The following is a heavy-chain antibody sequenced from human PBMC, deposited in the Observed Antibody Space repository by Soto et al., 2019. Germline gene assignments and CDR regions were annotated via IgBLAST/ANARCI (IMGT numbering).Heavy chain of an antibody. CDR1: GGSFSGYY. V-gene: IGHV4-34*01. CDR2: INHSGST. CDR3: ARLNGYCVSTSCHGYYGMDV. Sequence: SETLSLTCAVYGGSFSGYYWTWIRQPPGTGLEWIGEINHSGSTNYNPSLKSRVTISVDTSMNEFSLRLSSVTAADTAVYYCARLNGYCVSTSCHGYYGMDVWGQGTTVT. D-gene: IGHD2-2*03. J-gene: IGHJ6*02.